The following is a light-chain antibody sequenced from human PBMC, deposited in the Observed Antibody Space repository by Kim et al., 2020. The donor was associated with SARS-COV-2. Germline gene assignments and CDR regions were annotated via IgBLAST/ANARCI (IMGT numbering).Light chain of an antibody. CDR3: SSYAGSNNVV. Sequence: GQSVTISCTGTSSDVGGYNYVSWYQQHPGKPPKLMIYEVSKRPSGVPDRFSGSKSGNTASLTVSGLQAEDEADYYCSSYAGSNNVVFGGGTQLTVL. V-gene: IGLV2-8*01. CDR2: EVS. J-gene: IGLJ2*01. CDR1: SSDVGGYNY.